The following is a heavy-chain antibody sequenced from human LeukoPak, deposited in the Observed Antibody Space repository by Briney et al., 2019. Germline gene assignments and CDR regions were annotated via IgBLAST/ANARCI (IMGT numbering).Heavy chain of an antibody. D-gene: IGHD6-6*01. CDR1: GGSISSSSYY. CDR3: ARRRFGSSFRDY. CDR2: IFFSGST. J-gene: IGHJ4*02. Sequence: PSETLSLTCTVSGGSISSSSYYWGWIRQPPGKGLEWIGNIFFSGSTSYNPSLNSRVTISVDTSKNQFSLKLSSVTAADTAVYYCARRRFGSSFRDYWGQGILVTVSS. V-gene: IGHV4-39*01.